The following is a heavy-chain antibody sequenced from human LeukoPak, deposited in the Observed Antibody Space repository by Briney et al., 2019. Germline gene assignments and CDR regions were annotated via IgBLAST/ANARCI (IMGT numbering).Heavy chain of an antibody. CDR2: ISYDGSNK. Sequence: PGGSLRLSCAASGFTFSSYAMHWVRQAPGKGLEWVAVISYDGSNKYYADSVKGRFTISRDNAKNSLYLQMNSLRDEDTAVYYCARHDYGGNSGDYWGQGTLVTVSS. V-gene: IGHV3-30-3*01. D-gene: IGHD4-23*01. CDR3: ARHDYGGNSGDY. CDR1: GFTFSSYA. J-gene: IGHJ4*02.